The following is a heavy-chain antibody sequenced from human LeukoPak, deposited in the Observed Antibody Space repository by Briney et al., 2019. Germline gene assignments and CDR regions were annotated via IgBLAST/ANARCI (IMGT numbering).Heavy chain of an antibody. Sequence: ASVKVSCKVSGYTLTELSMHWVRQAPGKGLEWMGGFDPEDGETIYAQKFQGRVTITRNTSISTAYMELSSLRSEDTAVYYCARAKYYDSSGYPLDYWGQGTLVTVSS. CDR1: GYTLTELS. J-gene: IGHJ4*02. D-gene: IGHD3-22*01. CDR2: FDPEDGET. V-gene: IGHV1-24*01. CDR3: ARAKYYDSSGYPLDY.